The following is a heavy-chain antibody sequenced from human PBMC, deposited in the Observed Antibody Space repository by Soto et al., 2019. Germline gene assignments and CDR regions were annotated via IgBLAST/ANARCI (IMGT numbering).Heavy chain of an antibody. CDR2: INTGNGNT. CDR3: ATVYYDSSGYMDY. J-gene: IGHJ4*02. CDR1: GYIFTNYA. V-gene: IGHV1-3*04. D-gene: IGHD3-22*01. Sequence: GASVKVSCKASGYIFTNYAMHWVRQAPGQRLELMGWINTGNGNTKYSQKFQGRVTITRDTSASTVYMEVSSLRSEDTAVYYCATVYYDSSGYMDYWGQGTLVTVSS.